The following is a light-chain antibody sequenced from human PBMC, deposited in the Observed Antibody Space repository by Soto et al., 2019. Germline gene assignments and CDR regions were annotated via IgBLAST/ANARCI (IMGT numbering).Light chain of an antibody. CDR1: QGISSY. J-gene: IGKJ3*01. V-gene: IGKV1-8*01. CDR2: AAS. Sequence: AIRMTQSPSSFSASTGDRVTITCRASQGISSYLAWYQQKPGKAPKLLIYAASTLQSGVPSRFSGSGSGTDFTLTISCLQSEDFATYYCQQSYSYPPFTFGPGTKVDIK. CDR3: QQSYSYPPFT.